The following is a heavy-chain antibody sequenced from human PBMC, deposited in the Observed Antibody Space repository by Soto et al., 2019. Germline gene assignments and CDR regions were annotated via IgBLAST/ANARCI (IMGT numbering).Heavy chain of an antibody. Sequence: QVQLQESDPGLVKPSGTLSLTCAVSGGSISSSNWWSWVRQPPGKGLEWIGEIYHSGSTNYNPSLKSRVTISVDKSKNQFSLKLSSVTAADTAVYYCARDGAVAGQRTDNWFDPWGQGTLVTVSS. J-gene: IGHJ5*02. CDR3: ARDGAVAGQRTDNWFDP. D-gene: IGHD6-19*01. V-gene: IGHV4-4*02. CDR2: IYHSGST. CDR1: GGSISSSNW.